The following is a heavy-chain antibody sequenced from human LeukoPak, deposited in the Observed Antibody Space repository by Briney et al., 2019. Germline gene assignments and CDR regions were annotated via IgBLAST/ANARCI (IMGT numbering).Heavy chain of an antibody. CDR3: ARQGSMVRGVLTPLEFDN. Sequence: GGSLRLSCAASGFTFSDYYMNWIRQAPGKGLEWVSYISSNGSFIYYADSVKGRFTISRDNAKNSLYLQMNSLRAEDTAVYYCARQGSMVRGVLTPLEFDNWGQGTLVTVSS. D-gene: IGHD3-10*01. CDR2: ISSNGSFI. V-gene: IGHV3-11*01. CDR1: GFTFSDYY. J-gene: IGHJ4*02.